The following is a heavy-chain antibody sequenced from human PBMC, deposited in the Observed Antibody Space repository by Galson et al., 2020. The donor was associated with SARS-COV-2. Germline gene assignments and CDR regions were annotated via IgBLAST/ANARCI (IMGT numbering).Heavy chain of an antibody. J-gene: IGHJ4*02. CDR1: GFTVSSKY. CDR3: ATGGSGSPFDY. Sequence: GESLKISCAASGFTVSSKYMSWVRQTPGKGLDCVSVISTGGGTYYADSVKGRFTISRDNSKNTLSLQMNSLRVDDTAVYYCATGGSGSPFDYWGQGTLVTVSS. CDR2: ISTGGGT. V-gene: IGHV3-66*01. D-gene: IGHD3-10*01.